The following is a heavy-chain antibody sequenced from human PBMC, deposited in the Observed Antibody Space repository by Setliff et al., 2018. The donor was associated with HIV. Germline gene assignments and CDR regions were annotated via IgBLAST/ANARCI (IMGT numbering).Heavy chain of an antibody. Sequence: LSLSCAASGFTFSNYWMNWVRQAPGKGLEWVANINKDGSEKYYVDSVKGRFTISRDNAKNSLYLQMNSLRAEDTAVYYCARDPTYYYDTSGPYDAFDIWGQGTMVTVSS. J-gene: IGHJ3*02. CDR3: ARDPTYYYDTSGPYDAFDI. V-gene: IGHV3-7*01. CDR1: GFTFSNYW. CDR2: INKDGSEK. D-gene: IGHD3-22*01.